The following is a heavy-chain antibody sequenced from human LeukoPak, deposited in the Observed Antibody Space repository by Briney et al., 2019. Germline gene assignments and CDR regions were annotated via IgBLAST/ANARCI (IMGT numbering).Heavy chain of an antibody. CDR2: IIPIFGTA. CDR3: ARGPPAAADVNYYYYYMDV. D-gene: IGHD6-13*01. V-gene: IGHV1-69*05. J-gene: IGHJ6*03. Sequence: SVKVSCKASGGTFSSYAISWVRQAPGQGLEWMGGIIPIFGTANYAQKFQGRVTITTDESTSTAYMELSSLRSEDTAVYYCARGPPAAADVNYYYYYMDVWGKGTTVTVSS. CDR1: GGTFSSYA.